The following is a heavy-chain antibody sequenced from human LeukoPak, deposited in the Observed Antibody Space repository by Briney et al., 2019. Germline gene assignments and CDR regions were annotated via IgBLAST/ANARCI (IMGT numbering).Heavy chain of an antibody. CDR3: AKDLLAAGTLDLDY. CDR1: GGSFSGYY. CDR2: INHSGST. D-gene: IGHD6-13*01. V-gene: IGHV4-34*01. Sequence: SETLSLTCAVYGGSFSGYYWSWIRQPPGKGLEWIGEINHSGSTNYNPSLKSRVTISVDTSKNQFSLKLSSVTAADTAVYYCAKDLLAAGTLDLDYWGQGTLVTVSS. J-gene: IGHJ4*02.